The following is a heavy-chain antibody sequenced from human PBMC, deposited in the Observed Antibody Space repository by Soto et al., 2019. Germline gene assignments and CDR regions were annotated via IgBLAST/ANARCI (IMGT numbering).Heavy chain of an antibody. Sequence: ASVKVSCKVSGYTLTELSMHCVRQAPGKGLEWMGGFDPEDGETIYAQKFQGRVTMTEDTSTDTAYMELSSLRSEDTAVYYCATVGHNWNYGPGGDWFDPWGQGTLVTVSS. CDR1: GYTLTELS. D-gene: IGHD1-7*01. CDR3: ATVGHNWNYGPGGDWFDP. CDR2: FDPEDGET. J-gene: IGHJ5*02. V-gene: IGHV1-24*01.